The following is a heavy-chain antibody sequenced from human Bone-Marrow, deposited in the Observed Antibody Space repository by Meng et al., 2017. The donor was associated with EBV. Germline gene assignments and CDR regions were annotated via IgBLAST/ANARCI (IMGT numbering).Heavy chain of an antibody. Sequence: QAQLVQSGAEKKKPGSSVKISCRASGGSFGSYGITWIRQAPGQGLEWMGGLIPMYGVINPALKLKDRITISADKSTGVVYMELRSLSYTDTAVYYCVRGGRVILHSFDLWGQGTLVTVSS. CDR3: VRGGRVILHSFDL. CDR2: LIPMYGVI. J-gene: IGHJ4*02. D-gene: IGHD2/OR15-2a*01. V-gene: IGHV1-69*17. CDR1: GGSFGSYG.